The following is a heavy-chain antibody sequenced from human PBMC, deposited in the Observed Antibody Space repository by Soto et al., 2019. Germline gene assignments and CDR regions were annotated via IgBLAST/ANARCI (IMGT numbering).Heavy chain of an antibody. V-gene: IGHV3-30*18. Sequence: QVQLVESGGDVVQPGGSLRLSCAVSGFTFSLYGMHWVRQAPGKGLEWVASISYEGRNKYYADSVKGRFTISRDNSKNTLSLQMESLRPEDTAVYYCAKGRDSTLLRWQYFDNWGQGTQVTVSS. CDR2: ISYEGRNK. CDR3: AKGRDSTLLRWQYFDN. J-gene: IGHJ4*02. D-gene: IGHD4-4*01. CDR1: GFTFSLYG.